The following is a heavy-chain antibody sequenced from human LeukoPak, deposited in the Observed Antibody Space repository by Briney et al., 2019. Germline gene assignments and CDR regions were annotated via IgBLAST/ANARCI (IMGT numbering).Heavy chain of an antibody. CDR3: ASSLGIAAEVYFQH. Sequence: GGSLRLSCAASGFTFGSYAMSWVRQAPGKGLEWVSVIYSGGSTYYADSVKGRFTISRDNSKNTLYLQMNSLRAEDTAVYYCASSLGIAAEVYFQHWGQGTLVTVSS. CDR1: GFTFGSYA. D-gene: IGHD6-13*01. J-gene: IGHJ1*01. CDR2: IYSGGST. V-gene: IGHV3-66*01.